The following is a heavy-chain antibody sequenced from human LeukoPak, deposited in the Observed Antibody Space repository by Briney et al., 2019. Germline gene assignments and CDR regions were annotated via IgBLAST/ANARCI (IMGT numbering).Heavy chain of an antibody. D-gene: IGHD6-25*01. CDR2: YHNGNS. Sequence: SETLSLTCIVSGVSIRSDTYYWGWIRQPPGKGLEWIGNYHNGNSYYNPSLKSRVTISEDTSGSQFSLRVTSVTAADTAVYYCARLWDSTGLYFYYYMDVWGEGTTVTVSS. CDR1: GVSIRSDTYY. J-gene: IGHJ6*03. V-gene: IGHV4-39*01. CDR3: ARLWDSTGLYFYYYMDV.